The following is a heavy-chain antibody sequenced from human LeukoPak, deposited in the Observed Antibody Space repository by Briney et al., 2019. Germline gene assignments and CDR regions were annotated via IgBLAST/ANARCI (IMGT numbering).Heavy chain of an antibody. CDR2: IYTSGIT. D-gene: IGHD2-2*01. CDR3: AIYCSISSCQGNWFDP. J-gene: IGHJ5*02. CDR1: GGSISSGNYY. V-gene: IGHV4-61*02. Sequence: SETLSLTCTVSGGSISSGNYYWSWVRQPAGKGLEWIGRIYTSGITNYNPSLKSRVTIAVDTSKNQFSLKLTSVTAADTAVYYCAIYCSISSCQGNWFDPWGQGTLVTVSS.